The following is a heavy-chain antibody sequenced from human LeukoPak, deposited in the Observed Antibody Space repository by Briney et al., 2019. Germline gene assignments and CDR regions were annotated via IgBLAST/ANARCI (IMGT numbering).Heavy chain of an antibody. D-gene: IGHD6-13*01. CDR1: GYTFTGYY. CDR2: INPNSGGT. J-gene: IGHJ4*02. V-gene: IGHV1-2*02. CDR3: ARDQKSIAAAGTGEFDY. Sequence: GASVKVSCKASGYTFTGYYMHWVRQAPGQGLEWMGWINPNSGGTNYAQRFQGRVTMTRDMSTSTVYMELSSLRSEDTAVYYGARDQKSIAAAGTGEFDYWGQGTLVTVSS.